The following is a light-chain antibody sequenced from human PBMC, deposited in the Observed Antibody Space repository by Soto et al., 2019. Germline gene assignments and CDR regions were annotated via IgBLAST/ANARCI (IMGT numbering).Light chain of an antibody. CDR3: QHCDYRPI. Sequence: DIQMTQSPSSLSASVGDRVTITCQASQDITSYLNWYQHKPGKAPKLLIYDASILEAGVPPRFSGSGSGTDFTRTISSLQPEDVATYYCQHCDYRPIFGPGTTVDF. V-gene: IGKV1-33*01. J-gene: IGKJ3*01. CDR1: QDITSY. CDR2: DAS.